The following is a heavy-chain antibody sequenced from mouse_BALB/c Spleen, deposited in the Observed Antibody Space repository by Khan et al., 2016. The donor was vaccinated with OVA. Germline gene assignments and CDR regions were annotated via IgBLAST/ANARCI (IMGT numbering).Heavy chain of an antibody. CDR3: AEKTTTVGYCPMDY. CDR1: GFSLTSYG. CDR2: IWRGGST. J-gene: IGHJ4*01. Sequence: QVQLKESGPGLVQPSQSLSITCTVSGFSLTSYGVHWVRQPPGKGLEWLGVIWRGGSTDYNAAFMSRLSISKDNSKSQVFFKMNSLQADDTAIYXSAEKTTTVGYCPMDYWGQGTSVTVSS. D-gene: IGHD1-1*01. V-gene: IGHV2-5*01.